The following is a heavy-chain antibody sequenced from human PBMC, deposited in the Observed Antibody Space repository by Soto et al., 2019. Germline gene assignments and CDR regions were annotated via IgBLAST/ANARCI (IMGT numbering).Heavy chain of an antibody. J-gene: IGHJ6*02. CDR1: GFTFSSYA. D-gene: IGHD1-1*01. V-gene: IGHV3-23*01. CDR3: AKQQGPGTPYYYAMDV. CDR2: IRSSGDRT. Sequence: EVQLLESGGGLVQPGGSLRLSCAASGFTFSSYAMSWVRQAPGKGLEWVSVIRSSGDRTYYADSVKGRFTISRDNSKNTLYMLMNSLRAEDTDVYYCAKQQGPGTPYYYAMDVWGQGTTVTVSS.